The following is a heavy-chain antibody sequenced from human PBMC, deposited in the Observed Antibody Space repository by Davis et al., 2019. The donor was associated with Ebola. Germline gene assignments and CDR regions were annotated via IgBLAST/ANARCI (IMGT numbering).Heavy chain of an antibody. D-gene: IGHD2-2*01. CDR2: INPNSGGT. Sequence: VSVKVSCKASGYTFTSYGISWVRQAPGQGLEWMGWINPNSGGTNYAQKFQGRVTMTSDTSISTAYMELSRLRSDDTAVYYCARSLVYCSSTSCYAYYYYYGMDVWGQGTTVTVSS. J-gene: IGHJ6*02. V-gene: IGHV1-2*02. CDR1: GYTFTSYG. CDR3: ARSLVYCSSTSCYAYYYYYGMDV.